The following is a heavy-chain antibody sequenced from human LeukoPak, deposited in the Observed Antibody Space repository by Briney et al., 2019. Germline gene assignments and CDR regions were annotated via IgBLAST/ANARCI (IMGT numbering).Heavy chain of an antibody. CDR1: GYTFTSYD. D-gene: IGHD2-15*01. J-gene: IGHJ5*02. CDR3: ARGRRGGSCYSCRWFDP. Sequence: ASVKVSCKASGYTFTSYDINWVRQATGQGLEWMGWMNPNSGNTGYAQKFRGRVTMTRNTSISTAYMELSSLRSEDTAVYYCARGRRGGSCYSCRWFDPWGQGTLVTVSS. CDR2: MNPNSGNT. V-gene: IGHV1-8*01.